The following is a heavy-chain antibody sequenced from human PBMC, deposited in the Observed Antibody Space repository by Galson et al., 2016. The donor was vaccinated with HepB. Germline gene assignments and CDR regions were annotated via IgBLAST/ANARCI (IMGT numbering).Heavy chain of an antibody. D-gene: IGHD2-2*01. CDR2: ISSTSSYI. CDR1: GLTFSDYY. Sequence: SLILSCAASGLTFSDYYMTWIRQAPGKGLEWVSYISSTSSYIRYADSVKGRFTISRDNAKNSLYLQMDSLRAEDTAVYYCARPRAQPDDAFDIWGQGTMVTVSS. V-gene: IGHV3-11*06. CDR3: ARPRAQPDDAFDI. J-gene: IGHJ3*02.